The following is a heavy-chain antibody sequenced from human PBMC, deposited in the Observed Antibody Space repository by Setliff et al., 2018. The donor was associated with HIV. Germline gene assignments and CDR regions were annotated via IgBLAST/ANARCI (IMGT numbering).Heavy chain of an antibody. J-gene: IGHJ3*02. D-gene: IGHD3-3*01. V-gene: IGHV4-39*01. CDR1: GAPVSSGRYY. CDR2: IHYTGST. CDR3: ARQSGYTRGWDIFGVVAGSFDI. Sequence: SETLSLTCSVSGAPVSSGRYYWGWIRQPPGKGLEWIATIHYTGSTYYNPSLKNRVTISADTSKMQVSLRLTSVTAADTAVYYCARQSGYTRGWDIFGVVAGSFDIWGQGTMVTVSS.